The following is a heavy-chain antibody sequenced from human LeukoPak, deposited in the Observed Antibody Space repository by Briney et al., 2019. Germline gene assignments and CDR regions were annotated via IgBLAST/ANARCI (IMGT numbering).Heavy chain of an antibody. CDR3: AREGWDDYVWGSYRSCFDY. Sequence: GRSLRLSCAASGFTFSSYAMHWVRQAPGKGLEWVAVISYDGSNKYYADSVKGRFTISRDNSKNTLYLQMNSLRAEDTAVYYCAREGWDDYVWGSYRSCFDYWGQGTLVTVSS. D-gene: IGHD3-16*02. J-gene: IGHJ4*02. V-gene: IGHV3-30*04. CDR1: GFTFSSYA. CDR2: ISYDGSNK.